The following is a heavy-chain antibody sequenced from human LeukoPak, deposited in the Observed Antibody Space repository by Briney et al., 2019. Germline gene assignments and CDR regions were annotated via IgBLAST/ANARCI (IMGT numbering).Heavy chain of an antibody. CDR2: VDPEDGET. CDR1: GYTFTDYY. D-gene: IGHD2-2*01. V-gene: IGHV1-69-2*01. Sequence: GATVKISCKASGYTFTDYYMHWVQQAPGKGLEWMGRVDPEDGETIYAEKFQGRVTMTRDTSTSTVYMELSSLRSEDTAVYYCARPDCSSTSCPFDYWGQGTLVTVSS. J-gene: IGHJ4*02. CDR3: ARPDCSSTSCPFDY.